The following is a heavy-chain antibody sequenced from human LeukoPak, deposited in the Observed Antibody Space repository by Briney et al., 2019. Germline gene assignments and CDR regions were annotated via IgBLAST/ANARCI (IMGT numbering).Heavy chain of an antibody. Sequence: RASVKVSCKASGYTFTNYDIHWVRQATGQGLEWMGWMNPYSANTGYAQNFQGRITITRNTSISTAYMELSSLTSEDTAVYYCARTQHLVLRSPLDPWGQGTLVTVSS. CDR2: MNPYSANT. V-gene: IGHV1-8*03. CDR3: ARTQHLVLRSPLDP. D-gene: IGHD6-13*01. CDR1: GYTFTNYD. J-gene: IGHJ5*02.